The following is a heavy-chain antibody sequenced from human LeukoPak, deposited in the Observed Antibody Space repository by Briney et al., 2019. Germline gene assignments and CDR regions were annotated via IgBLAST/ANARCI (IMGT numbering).Heavy chain of an antibody. J-gene: IGHJ5*02. CDR2: IIPFLDTS. Sequence: AASVKVSCKASGGTFTKYALSWVRRAPGRGLEWMGAIIPFLDTSNYPPKFQDRVTITTDESTSTAYMDLSSLRSDDTAVYYCARAQAGNYDWPLDLWGQGTLVTVSS. CDR3: ARAQAGNYDWPLDL. D-gene: IGHD5-12*01. V-gene: IGHV1-69*05. CDR1: GGTFTKYA.